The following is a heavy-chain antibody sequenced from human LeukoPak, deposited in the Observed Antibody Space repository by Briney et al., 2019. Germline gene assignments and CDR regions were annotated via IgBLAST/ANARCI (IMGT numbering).Heavy chain of an antibody. CDR2: INHSGST. CDR1: GGSFSGYY. J-gene: IGHJ3*02. CDR3: AIWFGELYSNDAFDI. V-gene: IGHV4-34*01. D-gene: IGHD3-10*01. Sequence: PSETLSLTCAVYGGSFSGYYWSWLRQPPGKGLEWIGEINHSGSTNYNPSLKSRVTISVDTSKNQFSLKLSSVTAADTAVYYCAIWFGELYSNDAFDIWGQGTMVTVSS.